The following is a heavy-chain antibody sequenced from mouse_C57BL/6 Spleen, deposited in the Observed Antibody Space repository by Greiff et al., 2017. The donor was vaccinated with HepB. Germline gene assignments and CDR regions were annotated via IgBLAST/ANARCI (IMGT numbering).Heavy chain of an antibody. D-gene: IGHD1-1*02. CDR3: ARAGGLQAWFAY. CDR2: ISSGSSTI. V-gene: IGHV5-17*01. CDR1: GFTFSDYG. Sequence: DVQLVESGGGLVKPGGSLKLSCAASGFTFSDYGMHWVRQAPEKGLEWVAYISSGSSTIYYADTVKGRFTISRDNAKNTLFLQMTSLRSEDTAMYYCARAGGLQAWFAYWGQGTLVTVSA. J-gene: IGHJ3*01.